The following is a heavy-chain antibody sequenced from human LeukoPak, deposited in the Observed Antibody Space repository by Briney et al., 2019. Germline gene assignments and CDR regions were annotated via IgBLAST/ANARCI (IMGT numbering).Heavy chain of an antibody. CDR3: TRDGTGMDV. D-gene: IGHD1-1*01. Sequence: ASVKVSCKASGYTFTKYGVSWVRQAPGQGPEWMGWIGTHTGNRNYVKKFQGRVTLTTETSTSTAYMELKSLRSDDTAVYYCTRDGTGMDVWGQGTTVTVSS. V-gene: IGHV1-18*01. CDR1: GYTFTKYG. CDR2: IGTHTGNR. J-gene: IGHJ6*02.